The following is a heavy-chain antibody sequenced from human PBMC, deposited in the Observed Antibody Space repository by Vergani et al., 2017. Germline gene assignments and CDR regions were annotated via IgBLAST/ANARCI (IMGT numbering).Heavy chain of an antibody. Sequence: QLQLQESGPGLVKPSQTLSLTCTVSGGSISSDDFYWSWIRQPPGKGLEWIGYIHYSGTTYYNSSLKSRVSMSVATSKKQFSLKMNSVTAADTAVYYCARRCXTTCSTMGRAAFDIWGQGTMVTVSS. J-gene: IGHJ3*02. V-gene: IGHV4-30-4*01. CDR2: IHYSGTT. CDR3: ARRCXTTCSTMGRAAFDI. CDR1: GGSISSDDFY. D-gene: IGHD2-2*01.